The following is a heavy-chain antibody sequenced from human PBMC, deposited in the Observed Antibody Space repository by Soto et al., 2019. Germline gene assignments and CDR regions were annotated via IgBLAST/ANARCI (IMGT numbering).Heavy chain of an antibody. Sequence: SETLSLTCTVSGGSISSYYWSWIRQPPGKGLEWIGYIYYSGSTNYNPSLKSRVTISVDTSKNQFSLKLSSVTAADTAVYYCARDLEKGSGWYGSWFDPWGQGTLVTVSS. CDR1: GGSISSYY. CDR3: ARDLEKGSGWYGSWFDP. D-gene: IGHD6-19*01. J-gene: IGHJ5*02. V-gene: IGHV4-59*01. CDR2: IYYSGST.